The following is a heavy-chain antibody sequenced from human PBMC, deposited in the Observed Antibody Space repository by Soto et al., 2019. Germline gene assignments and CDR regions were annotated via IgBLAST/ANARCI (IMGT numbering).Heavy chain of an antibody. CDR2: IIPIFGTA. Sequence: QVQLVQSGAEVKKPGSSVKVSCKASGGTFSSYAISWVRQAPGQGLEWMGGIIPIFGTANYAQKFQGRVTITADKSTSTAYMELSSLRSEDTAVYYCARGDLSVDTAIPPLYYYGMDVWGQGTTVTVSS. V-gene: IGHV1-69*06. CDR3: ARGDLSVDTAIPPLYYYGMDV. J-gene: IGHJ6*02. CDR1: GGTFSSYA. D-gene: IGHD5-18*01.